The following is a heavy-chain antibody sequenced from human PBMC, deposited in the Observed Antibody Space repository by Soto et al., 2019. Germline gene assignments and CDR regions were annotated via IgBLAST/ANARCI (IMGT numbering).Heavy chain of an antibody. V-gene: IGHV1-3*01. J-gene: IGHJ5*02. CDR2: INAGNGNT. CDR3: ARVSHYCTNGVCYPDWFDP. Sequence: ASVKVSCKASGYTFTSYAMHWVRQAPGQRLEWMGWINAGNGNTKYSQKFQGRVTITRDTSASTAYMELSSLRSEDTAVYYCARVSHYCTNGVCYPDWFDPWGQGTLVTVSS. D-gene: IGHD2-8*01. CDR1: GYTFTSYA.